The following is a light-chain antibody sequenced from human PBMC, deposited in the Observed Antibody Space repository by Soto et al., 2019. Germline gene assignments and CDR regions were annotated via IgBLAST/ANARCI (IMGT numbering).Light chain of an antibody. J-gene: IGLJ2*01. CDR1: SSDVGSYNY. CDR3: RSYNTSRTHVV. Sequence: QSALTQPASVSGSPGQSVTISCTGTSSDVGSYNYVSWYQQFPGKAPKLMIYDVSNRPSGVSYRFSGSKSGNSASLTISGLQAEDEADYYCRSYNTSRTHVVFGGGTKLTVL. V-gene: IGLV2-14*01. CDR2: DVS.